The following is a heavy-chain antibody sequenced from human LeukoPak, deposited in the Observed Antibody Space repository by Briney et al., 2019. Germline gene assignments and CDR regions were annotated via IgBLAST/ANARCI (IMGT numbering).Heavy chain of an antibody. D-gene: IGHD1-20*01. CDR2: IYYSGST. J-gene: IGHJ5*02. CDR1: GGSISSYY. CDR3: ARASYNWNPNCYDT. V-gene: IGHV4-59*01. Sequence: SETLSLTCTVSGGSISSYYWSWIRQPPGKGLEWIGYIYYSGSTNYNPSLKSPVTILVDPSKNQFSLKLSCVTAADTAVYYCARASYNWNPNCYDTWGRATPVTVSS.